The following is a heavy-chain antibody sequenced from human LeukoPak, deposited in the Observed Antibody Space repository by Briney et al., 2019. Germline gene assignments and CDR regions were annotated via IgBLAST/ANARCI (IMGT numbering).Heavy chain of an antibody. V-gene: IGHV4-30-4*01. D-gene: IGHD4-17*01. J-gene: IGHJ4*02. CDR1: GXSISSGDYY. CDR2: IYYSGST. Sequence: PSQTLSLTCTVSGXSISSGDYYWSWIRQPPGKGLEWLGYIYYSGSTYYNPSLKSRFTISVDTSKNQFSLTLRSVTAADTSVFYCARVQTATTNPFFDSWGQGTLVTVSS. CDR3: ARVQTATTNPFFDS.